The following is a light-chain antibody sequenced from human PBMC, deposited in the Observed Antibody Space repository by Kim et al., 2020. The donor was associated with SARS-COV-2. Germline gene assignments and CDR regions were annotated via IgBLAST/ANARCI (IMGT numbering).Light chain of an antibody. J-gene: IGLJ2*01. CDR1: SSHTGAGYD. CDR2: ANT. Sequence: VTSTGSGTSSHTGAGYDGHWYHQQPGTAPKLLIFANTNRPSGVPDRFSGSKSGASASLAITGLQAEDEADYHCQAYDTSLSGHVLFGGGTQLTVL. CDR3: QAYDTSLSGHVL. V-gene: IGLV1-40*03.